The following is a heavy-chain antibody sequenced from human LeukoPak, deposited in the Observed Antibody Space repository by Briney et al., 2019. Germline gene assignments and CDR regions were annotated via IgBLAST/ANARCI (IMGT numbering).Heavy chain of an antibody. CDR3: AKDFGPRGVGATPQY. CDR2: ISWHGETT. D-gene: IGHD1-26*01. V-gene: IGHV3-43D*03. CDR1: GFPFDDYG. J-gene: IGHJ4*02. Sequence: GGSMRLSCAASGFPFDDYGMLWVRQGPGKGLEWVSFISWHGETTYYSDSVKGRFTISRDSGTNSLYLQMNRLRTEDTGFYYCAKDFGPRGVGATPQYWGQGTVVIVSS.